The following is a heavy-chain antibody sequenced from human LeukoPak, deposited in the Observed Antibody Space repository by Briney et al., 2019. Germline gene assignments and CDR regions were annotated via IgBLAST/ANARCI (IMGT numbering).Heavy chain of an antibody. CDR3: ARDWARYCSGGSCNLGYYYGMDV. Sequence: SVKVSCKASGGTFISYAISWVRQAPGQGLEWMGGIIPIFGTANYAQKFQGRVTITADESTSTAYMELSSLRSEDTAVYYCARDWARYCSGGSCNLGYYYGMDVWGQGTTVTVSS. D-gene: IGHD2-15*01. V-gene: IGHV1-69*13. J-gene: IGHJ6*02. CDR1: GGTFISYA. CDR2: IIPIFGTA.